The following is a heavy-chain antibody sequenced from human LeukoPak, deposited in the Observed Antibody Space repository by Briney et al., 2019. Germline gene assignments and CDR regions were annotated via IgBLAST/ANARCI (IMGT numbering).Heavy chain of an antibody. CDR1: GITLSNYG. CDR3: EKRGVVIRVILVGFHKEAYYFDS. Sequence: GGSLRLSCAVSGITLSNYGVSWVRQAPGKGLEWVAGISDSGGRTNYADSVKGRFTISRDNPKSTLYLQMNSLRVEDTAVYFCEKRGVVIRVILVGFHKEAYYFDSWGQGALVTVSS. V-gene: IGHV3-23*01. J-gene: IGHJ4*02. D-gene: IGHD3-22*01. CDR2: ISDSGGRT.